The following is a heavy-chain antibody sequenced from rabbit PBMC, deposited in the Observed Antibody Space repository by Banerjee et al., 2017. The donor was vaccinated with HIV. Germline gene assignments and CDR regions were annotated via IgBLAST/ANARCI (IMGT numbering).Heavy chain of an antibody. CDR1: GFSFSSSYW. V-gene: IGHV1S45*01. D-gene: IGHD2-1*01. J-gene: IGHJ4*01. CDR2: IYTGSSGST. Sequence: QEQLEESGGDLVKPEGSLTLTCTASGFSFSSSYWICWVRQAPGTGLEWIACIYTGSSGSTYYASWAKGRFTISKTSSTTVTLQMTSLTAADTATYFCARDDDYGDYYFNLWGPGTLVTVS. CDR3: ARDDDYGDYYFNL.